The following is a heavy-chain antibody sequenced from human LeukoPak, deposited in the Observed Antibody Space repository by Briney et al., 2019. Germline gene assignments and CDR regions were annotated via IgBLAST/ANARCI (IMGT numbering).Heavy chain of an antibody. CDR2: IYSGGST. CDR3: ARGTVTMVDY. CDR1: GFTFSTYG. V-gene: IGHV3-66*01. D-gene: IGHD3-10*01. J-gene: IGHJ4*02. Sequence: GGSLRLSCAASGFTFSTYGMHWVRQAPGRGLEWVSVIYSGGSTYYADSVKGRFTISRDNSKNTLFLQMNSLRAGDTAVYYCARGTVTMVDYWGQGTLVTVSS.